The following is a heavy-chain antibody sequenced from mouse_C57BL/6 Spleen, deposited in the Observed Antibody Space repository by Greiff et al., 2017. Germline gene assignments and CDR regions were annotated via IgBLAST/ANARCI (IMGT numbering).Heavy chain of an antibody. CDR3: TRLGYYGSSPYYYAMDY. CDR2: IDPETGGT. V-gene: IGHV1-15*01. D-gene: IGHD1-1*01. J-gene: IGHJ4*01. CDR1: GYTFTDYE. Sequence: VQLQQSGAELVRPGASVTLSCKASGYTFTDYEMHWVKQTPVHGLEWIGAIDPETGGTAYNQKFKGKAILTADKSSSTAYMELRSLTSEDSAVYYCTRLGYYGSSPYYYAMDYWGQGTSVTVSS.